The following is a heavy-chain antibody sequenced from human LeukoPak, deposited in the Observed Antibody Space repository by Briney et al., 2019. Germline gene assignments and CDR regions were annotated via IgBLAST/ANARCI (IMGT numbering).Heavy chain of an antibody. CDR2: ISSSGSTI. Sequence: GGSLRLSCAASGFTFSDYYMSWIRQAPGKGLEWVSYISSSGSTIYYADSVKGRLTISRDNAKNSLYLQMDSLRAEDTAVYYCARAVSPGYYYDSSGYYYRPRATFDYWGQGTLVTVSS. CDR1: GFTFSDYY. D-gene: IGHD3-22*01. V-gene: IGHV3-11*04. J-gene: IGHJ4*02. CDR3: ARAVSPGYYYDSSGYYYRPRATFDY.